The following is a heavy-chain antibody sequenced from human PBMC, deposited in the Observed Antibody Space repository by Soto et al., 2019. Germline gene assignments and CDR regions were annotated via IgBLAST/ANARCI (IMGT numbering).Heavy chain of an antibody. J-gene: IGHJ4*02. CDR1: GFTFSSYG. D-gene: IGHD5-18*01. CDR2: ISYDGSNK. V-gene: IGHV3-30*18. Sequence: QVQLVESGGGVVQPGRSLRLSCAASGFTFSSYGMHWVRQAPGKGLEWVAVISYDGSNKYYADSVKGRFTISRDNSKNTLYLQMNSLRAEDTAVYYCAKAPVPRHYRYSYGLYPDYWGQGTLVTVSS. CDR3: AKAPVPRHYRYSYGLYPDY.